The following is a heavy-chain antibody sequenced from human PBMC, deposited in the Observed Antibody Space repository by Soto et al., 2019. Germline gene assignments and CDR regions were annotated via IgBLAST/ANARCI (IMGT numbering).Heavy chain of an antibody. D-gene: IGHD5-18*01. Sequence: TLSLTCTVSRGSINNYYWTLIRQPPGKGLEWIGYVSYSGRTNYNPSLKSRVNMFVDKSKNQFSLNLTSVTAADTAVYYCARRGYSYGYSNYYYGMDVWGQGATVTVSS. CDR3: ARRGYSYGYSNYYYGMDV. CDR2: VSYSGRT. J-gene: IGHJ6*02. CDR1: RGSINNYY. V-gene: IGHV4-59*03.